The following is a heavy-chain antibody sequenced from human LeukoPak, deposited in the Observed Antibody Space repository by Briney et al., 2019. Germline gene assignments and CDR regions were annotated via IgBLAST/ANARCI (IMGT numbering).Heavy chain of an antibody. CDR2: INHSGST. D-gene: IGHD1/OR15-1a*01. CDR1: GGSFSGYY. CDR3: ASTGTALPY. Sequence: SETLSLTCAVYGGSFSGYYWSWIRQPPGEGLEWIGEINHSGSTNYNPSLKSRVTISVDTSKNQFSLKLSSVTAADTAVYYCASTGTALPYWGQGTLVTVSS. V-gene: IGHV4-34*01. J-gene: IGHJ4*02.